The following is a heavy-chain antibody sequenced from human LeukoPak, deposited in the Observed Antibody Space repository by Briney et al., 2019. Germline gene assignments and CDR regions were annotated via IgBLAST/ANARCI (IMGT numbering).Heavy chain of an antibody. Sequence: ASVKVSCKASGYTFTSQGISWVRRAPGQGLEWMGWVSAYTGNTNYARKLQGRATMPPDTSTSTAYMELRSLRSDDTAVYYCARHQLHGSGYYLPQVENAFDIWGQGTVVTVSS. D-gene: IGHD3-22*01. J-gene: IGHJ3*02. CDR2: VSAYTGNT. CDR1: GYTFTSQG. V-gene: IGHV1-18*01. CDR3: ARHQLHGSGYYLPQVENAFDI.